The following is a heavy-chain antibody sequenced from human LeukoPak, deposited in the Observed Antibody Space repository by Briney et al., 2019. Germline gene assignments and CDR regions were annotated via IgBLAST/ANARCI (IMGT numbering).Heavy chain of an antibody. CDR1: GYTFTSYG. J-gene: IGHJ6*03. CDR3: ARCRVLMTFHCYYMDV. D-gene: IGHD2/OR15-2a*01. CDR2: ISAYNGNT. V-gene: IGHV1-18*01. Sequence: ASVKVSCKASGYTFTSYGISWGRQAPGQGLEWMGWISAYNGNTNYPQKLQGRVTMTTDTSPSTAYMELRSLRSDDTAVYYCARCRVLMTFHCYYMDVWGKGTTVTVSS.